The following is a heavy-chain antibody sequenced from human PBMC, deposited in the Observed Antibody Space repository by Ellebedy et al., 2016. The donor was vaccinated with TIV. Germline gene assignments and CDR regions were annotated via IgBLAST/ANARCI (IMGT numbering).Heavy chain of an antibody. CDR1: GGSISSYY. Sequence: MPSETLSLTCTVSGGSISSYYWTWIRQLPGKGLEWIGYIYYSGSTNYNPSLKSRVTIAVDTSKKQISLKLSSVTAADTAVYYCARSSGWDRFDNWGQGTLVTVSS. J-gene: IGHJ4*02. V-gene: IGHV4-59*01. CDR2: IYYSGST. D-gene: IGHD6-19*01. CDR3: ARSSGWDRFDN.